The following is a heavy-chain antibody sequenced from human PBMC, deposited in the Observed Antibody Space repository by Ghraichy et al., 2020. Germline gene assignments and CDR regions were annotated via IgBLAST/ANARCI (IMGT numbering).Heavy chain of an antibody. CDR3: AGYCSSTSCYWVSDPIDY. Sequence: SQTLSLTCTVSGGSISSSSYYWGWIRQPPGKGLEWIGSIYYSGSTYYNPSLKSRVTISVDTSKNQFSLKLSSVTAADTAVYYCAGYCSSTSCYWVSDPIDYWGQGTLVTVSS. CDR2: IYYSGST. CDR1: GGSISSSSYY. D-gene: IGHD2-2*01. V-gene: IGHV4-39*01. J-gene: IGHJ4*02.